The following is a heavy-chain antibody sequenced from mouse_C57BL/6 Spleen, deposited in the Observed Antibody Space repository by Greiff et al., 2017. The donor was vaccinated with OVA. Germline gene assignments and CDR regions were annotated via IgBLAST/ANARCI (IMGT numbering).Heavy chain of an antibody. CDR1: GFTFSSYA. D-gene: IGHD1-1*02. J-gene: IGHJ1*03. CDR2: ISDGGSSS. Sequence: EVKLVESGGGLVKPGGSLKLSCAASGFTFSSYAMSWVRQTPEKRLEWVATISDGGSSSYYPDNVKGRVTISRENAKNNLYLQMSHRMSEDTAMYYCARGGMSYFDVWGTGTTGTVSS. V-gene: IGHV5-4*03. CDR3: ARGGMSYFDV.